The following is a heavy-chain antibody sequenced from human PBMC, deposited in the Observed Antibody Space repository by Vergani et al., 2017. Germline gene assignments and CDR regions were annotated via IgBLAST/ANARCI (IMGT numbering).Heavy chain of an antibody. CDR3: ARSGSYQRARDH. D-gene: IGHD6-25*01. Sequence: QLQLQESGPGLVKPSETLSLTCTVSGDSISRTNFYWGWIRQPPGKGLEWLGSVYFTGHTYYNPSLMSRVTISVDTSNNHFSLNLSSVTAADTAVYYCARSGSYQRARDHWGRGTLVTVSS. CDR1: GDSISRTNFY. CDR2: VYFTGHT. J-gene: IGHJ4*02. V-gene: IGHV4-39*02.